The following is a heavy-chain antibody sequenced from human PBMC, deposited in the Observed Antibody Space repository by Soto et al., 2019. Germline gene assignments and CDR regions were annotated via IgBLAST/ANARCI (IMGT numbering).Heavy chain of an antibody. CDR1: GGSVSDKTYY. D-gene: IGHD4-17*01. J-gene: IGHJ4*02. Sequence: SVTLSLTCSVSGGSVSDKTYYWSWIRQTPGKRLEWIGCVYYSGTSNYNPSLKSRITISVDLSKIRFSLRLGSVTTAVTALYYCARTTAVSNTLLSIYFFDYCGQGTLVTVSS. CDR3: ARTTAVSNTLLSIYFFDY. V-gene: IGHV4-61*01. CDR2: VYYSGTS.